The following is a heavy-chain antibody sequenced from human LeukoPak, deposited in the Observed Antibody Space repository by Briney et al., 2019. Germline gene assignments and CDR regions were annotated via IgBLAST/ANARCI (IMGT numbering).Heavy chain of an antibody. D-gene: IGHD2-2*01. CDR3: ARDKVDCSSTSCYAFNVWDY. Sequence: GASVKVSCKASGYTFTGYYMHWVRQAPGQGLEWMGWINPNSGGTNYAQKFQGRVTMTRDTSISTAYMELSRLRSDDTAVYYCARDKVDCSSTSCYAFNVWDYWGQGTLVTVSS. V-gene: IGHV1-2*02. J-gene: IGHJ4*02. CDR1: GYTFTGYY. CDR2: INPNSGGT.